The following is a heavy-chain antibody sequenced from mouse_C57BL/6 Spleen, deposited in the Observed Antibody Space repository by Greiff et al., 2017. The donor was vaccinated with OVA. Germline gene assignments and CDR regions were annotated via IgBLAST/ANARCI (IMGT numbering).Heavy chain of an antibody. CDR1: GYAFSSSW. D-gene: IGHD1-1*01. CDR3: ARWDYGVVGGAY. J-gene: IGHJ3*01. CDR2: IYPGDGDT. V-gene: IGHV1-82*01. Sequence: VQLQQSGPELVKPGASVKISCKASGYAFSSSWMNWVKQRPGKGLEWIGRIYPGDGDTNYNGKFKGKATLTADKSSSTAYMQLSSLTSEDSAVYFCARWDYGVVGGAYWGQGTLVTVSA.